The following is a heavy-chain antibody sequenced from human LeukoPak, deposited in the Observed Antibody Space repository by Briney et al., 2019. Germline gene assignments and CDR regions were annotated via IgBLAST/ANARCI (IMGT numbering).Heavy chain of an antibody. J-gene: IGHJ4*02. Sequence: ASVKVSCKASGGTFSSYAISWVRQAPGQGLEWMGRIIPILGIANYAQKFQGRVTMTEDTSTDTAYMELSSLRSEDTAVYYCATLGTARQPGPDYWGQGTLVTVSS. CDR3: ATLGTARQPGPDY. CDR2: IIPILGIA. D-gene: IGHD5-18*01. V-gene: IGHV1-69*04. CDR1: GGTFSSYA.